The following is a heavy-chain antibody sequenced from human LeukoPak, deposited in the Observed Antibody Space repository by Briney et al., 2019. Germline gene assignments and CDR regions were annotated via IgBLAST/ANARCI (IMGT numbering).Heavy chain of an antibody. CDR1: GFSFSRYS. V-gene: IGHV3-21*01. J-gene: IGHJ5*02. CDR2: MSISTSTFI. D-gene: IGHD3-3*01. Sequence: GGSLRLSCVASGFSFSRYSMNWVRQAPGKGLEWVSSMSISTSTFIYYADSVKGRFTISRDNAKNTLYLQMNSLRAEDTAVYYCARGGFTIFGVTTTRPFPLNWFDPWGQGTLVTVSS. CDR3: ARGGFTIFGVTTTRPFPLNWFDP.